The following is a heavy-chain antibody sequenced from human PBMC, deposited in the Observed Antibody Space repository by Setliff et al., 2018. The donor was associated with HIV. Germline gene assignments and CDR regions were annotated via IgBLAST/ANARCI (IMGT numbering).Heavy chain of an antibody. V-gene: IGHV4-39*01. Sequence: PSETLSLTCTVSGGSISSSSYYWGWIRQPPGKGLEWIGSIYYSGSTYYNPSLKSRVTISVDTSKNQFSLKLSSVTAADTAVYYCASPASGGSSGQYHYWGPGTLVTVSS. D-gene: IGHD6-19*01. CDR2: IYYSGST. J-gene: IGHJ4*02. CDR3: ASPASGGSSGQYHY. CDR1: GGSISSSSYY.